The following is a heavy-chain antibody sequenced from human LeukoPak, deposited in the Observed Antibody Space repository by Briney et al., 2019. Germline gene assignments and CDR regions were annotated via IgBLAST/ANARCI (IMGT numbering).Heavy chain of an antibody. CDR1: GFIFSDYY. Sequence: KPGGSLRLSCAASGFIFSDYYMNWVRQAPGKGLEWVSCITSSGSSLYYADSVKGRFTISRDTATNSLYLRMNSLRAEDTAVYYCARVGYCSSTSCPRNFDYWGQGTLVTVSS. D-gene: IGHD2-2*01. V-gene: IGHV3-11*04. CDR2: ITSSGSSL. CDR3: ARVGYCSSTSCPRNFDY. J-gene: IGHJ4*02.